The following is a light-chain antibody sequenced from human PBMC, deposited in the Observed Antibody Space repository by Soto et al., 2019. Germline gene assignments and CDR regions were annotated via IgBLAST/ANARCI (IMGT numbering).Light chain of an antibody. CDR3: HQYGSSPAI. Sequence: ERPRRQSTASLSVAPCKSATLGCRASQSVSSNLAWYQQKPGQAPRLLIYGASTRATGIPARFSGSGSGTDFTLMVSRLDPEDFAVYYWHQYGSSPAIFGQGTKVDIK. CDR1: QSVSSN. CDR2: GAS. V-gene: IGKV3-15*01. J-gene: IGKJ1*01.